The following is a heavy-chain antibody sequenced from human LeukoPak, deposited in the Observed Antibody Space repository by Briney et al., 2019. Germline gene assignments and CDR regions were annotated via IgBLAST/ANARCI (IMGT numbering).Heavy chain of an antibody. V-gene: IGHV4-59*08. CDR3: ARSPTRHWYFDL. CDR1: GGSISSYY. D-gene: IGHD6-6*01. Sequence: SETLSLTCTVSGGSISSYYWSWIRQPPGKGLEWIGYIYYSGSTNYNPSLKSRVTISVDTSKNQFSLKLSSVTAADTAVYYCARSPTRHWYFDLWGRGTLVTVSS. CDR2: IYYSGST. J-gene: IGHJ2*01.